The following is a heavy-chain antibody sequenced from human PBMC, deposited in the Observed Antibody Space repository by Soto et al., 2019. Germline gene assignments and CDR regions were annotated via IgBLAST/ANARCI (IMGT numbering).Heavy chain of an antibody. CDR1: GYSFNSYW. Sequence: GESLKISCKASGYSFNSYWIGWVRQKPGKGLEWMGSIYPDDSDIRYSPSFQGQVPISAHKSNTTAYLQWSSLKAADTAIYYCARQFLTGYYKYREAFDVWGHGTMVTVSS. CDR3: ARQFLTGYYKYREAFDV. CDR2: IYPDDSDI. D-gene: IGHD3-9*01. V-gene: IGHV5-51*01. J-gene: IGHJ3*01.